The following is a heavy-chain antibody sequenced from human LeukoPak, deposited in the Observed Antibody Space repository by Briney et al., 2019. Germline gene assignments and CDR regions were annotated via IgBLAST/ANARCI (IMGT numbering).Heavy chain of an antibody. Sequence: GGSLRLSCAASGFTVSSNYISWVRQVPGKGLEWVSVIYSGGTTYYADSVKGRFTISRDNSKNTLYLQMNSLRAEDTAVYYCASQSTPVLPFDIWGQGTVVTVSS. CDR2: IYSGGTT. V-gene: IGHV3-66*04. CDR3: ASQSTPVLPFDI. CDR1: GFTVSSNY. J-gene: IGHJ3*02.